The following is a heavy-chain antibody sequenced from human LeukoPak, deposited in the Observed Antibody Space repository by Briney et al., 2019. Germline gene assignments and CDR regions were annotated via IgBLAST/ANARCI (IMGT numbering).Heavy chain of an antibody. CDR3: ARHTGTDRYFDA. D-gene: IGHD6-13*01. V-gene: IGHV3-21*01. CDR2: VSTDSRTI. CDR1: GFSFSTYN. Sequence: GGSLRLSCVSSGFSFSTYNMNWVRQAPGKGLEWVSMVSTDSRTIYYADSVKGRFTVSRDNAQNSLFLHMNGLRVEDTAVYYCARHTGTDRYFDAWGQGTLVTVSS. J-gene: IGHJ5*02.